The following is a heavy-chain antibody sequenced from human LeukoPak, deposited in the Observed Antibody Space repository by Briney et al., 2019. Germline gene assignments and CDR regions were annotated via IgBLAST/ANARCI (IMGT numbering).Heavy chain of an antibody. CDR1: GYSISSGYY. V-gene: IGHV4-38-2*02. J-gene: IGHJ5*02. D-gene: IGHD6-19*01. Sequence: SETLSLTCTVSGYSISSGYYWGWIRQPPGKGLEWIGSIYHSGSAYYYPSLKSRVTISVDTSKNQFSLKLSSVTAADTAVYYCVRDHSGWSLDPWGQGTLVTVSS. CDR3: VRDHSGWSLDP. CDR2: IYHSGSA.